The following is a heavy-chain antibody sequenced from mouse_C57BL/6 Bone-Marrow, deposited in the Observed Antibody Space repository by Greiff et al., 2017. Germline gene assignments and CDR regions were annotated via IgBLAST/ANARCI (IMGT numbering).Heavy chain of an antibody. CDR2: IYPRSGNT. CDR3: ARDGGGAWFAY. V-gene: IGHV1-81*01. Sequence: VQLQQSGAELARPGASVKLSCKASGYTFTSYGISWVKQRTGQGLEWIGEIYPRSGNTYYNEKFKGKATLTADTSSSTAYMELRSLTSEDSAVYFCARDGGGAWFAYWGQGTLVTVSA. CDR1: GYTFTSYG. J-gene: IGHJ3*01. D-gene: IGHD2-3*01.